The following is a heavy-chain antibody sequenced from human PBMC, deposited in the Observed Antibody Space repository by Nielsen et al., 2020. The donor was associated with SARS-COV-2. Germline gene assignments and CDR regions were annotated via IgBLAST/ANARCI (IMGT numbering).Heavy chain of an antibody. V-gene: IGHV4-39*01. D-gene: IGHD6-19*01. CDR3: ASHDSSGWYRFDY. Sequence: SETLSLTCTVSGRSISSSSYYWGWIRQPPGKGLEWIGSIYYSGSTYYNPSLKSRVTISVDTSKNQFSLKLSSVTAADTAVYYCASHDSSGWYRFDYWGQGTLVTVSS. CDR1: GRSISSSSYY. J-gene: IGHJ4*02. CDR2: IYYSGST.